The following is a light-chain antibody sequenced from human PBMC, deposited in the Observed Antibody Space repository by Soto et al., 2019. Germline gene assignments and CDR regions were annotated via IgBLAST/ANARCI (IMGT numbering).Light chain of an antibody. Sequence: IQMTQSPSSLSASVGDRVTITCRASQGITNFVAWFQQKPGKAPKAVIYAASTLLSGVPSRFSGSGSGTDFSLTINSLQPEDSAIYYCQQYRSYPLTFGGGTKVEI. CDR1: QGITNF. CDR3: QQYRSYPLT. CDR2: AAS. V-gene: IGKV1-16*01. J-gene: IGKJ4*01.